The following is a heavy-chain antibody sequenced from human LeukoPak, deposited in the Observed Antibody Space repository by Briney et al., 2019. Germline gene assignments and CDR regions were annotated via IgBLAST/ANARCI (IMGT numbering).Heavy chain of an antibody. D-gene: IGHD2-2*02. CDR3: ERDFNLDCSSTSCYIVGGNYYYYYGMDV. CDR2: IGYEGSNK. J-gene: IGHJ6*02. V-gene: IGHV3-33*01. Sequence: PGRSLRLSCAASGFTFSSYGMPWVRQAPGKGLEGVAVIGYEGSNKYYADSVKGRFTISGDNSKNTLYLQMNILRAEDTADYYCERDFNLDCSSTSCYIVGGNYYYYYGMDVWGQGTTVTVSS. CDR1: GFTFSSYG.